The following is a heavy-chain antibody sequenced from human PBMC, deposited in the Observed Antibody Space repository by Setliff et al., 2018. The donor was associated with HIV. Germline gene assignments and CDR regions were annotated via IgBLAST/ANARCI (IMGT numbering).Heavy chain of an antibody. Sequence: SVKVSCKASGGTFSSYAISWVRQAPGQGLEWMGGIIPIFGTANYAQKFHGRVTITTDESTSTAYMELSSLRSEDTAVYYCARDNYPSGSLERYYYYMDVWGKGTTVTVSS. CDR2: IIPIFGTA. D-gene: IGHD3-10*01. CDR1: GGTFSSYA. CDR3: ARDNYPSGSLERYYYYMDV. V-gene: IGHV1-69*05. J-gene: IGHJ6*03.